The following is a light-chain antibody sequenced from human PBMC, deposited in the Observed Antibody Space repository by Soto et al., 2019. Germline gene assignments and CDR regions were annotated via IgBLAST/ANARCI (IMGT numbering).Light chain of an antibody. V-gene: IGKV3-20*01. Sequence: EVVLMQSPDTLSLSPGERATLSCRASETISSHYIAWYQHNPGQAPRLLIFGASTRATGIPDRFSGSWSGTDFTLTINRLEPEDFAVYYCQNFGDSPFTFGPGTKVDIK. J-gene: IGKJ3*01. CDR3: QNFGDSPFT. CDR2: GAS. CDR1: ETISSHY.